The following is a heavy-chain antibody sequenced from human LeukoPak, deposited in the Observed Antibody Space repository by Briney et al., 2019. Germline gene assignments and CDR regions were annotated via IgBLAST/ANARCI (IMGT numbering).Heavy chain of an antibody. CDR3: AREPYSSGFYYYLDN. J-gene: IGHJ4*02. V-gene: IGHV1-18*01. Sequence: ASVKVSCKASGFTFNYYAFTWVRQAPGQGLEWVGWVSAYNGDTKYAQKVQGRVTMTTDTSTSTAYMGLRSLTSDDTAVYYCAREPYSSGFYYYLDNWGQGTLVTVSS. CDR2: VSAYNGDT. D-gene: IGHD3-22*01. CDR1: GFTFNYYA.